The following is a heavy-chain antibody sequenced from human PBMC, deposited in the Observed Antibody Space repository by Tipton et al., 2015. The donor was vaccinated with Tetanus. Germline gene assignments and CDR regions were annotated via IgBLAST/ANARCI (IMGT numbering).Heavy chain of an antibody. CDR2: IYPGDSDA. V-gene: IGHV5-51*01. CDR3: AGPGVVPNYYYYGMDV. CDR1: GYSFTSYW. J-gene: IGHJ6*02. D-gene: IGHD2-15*01. Sequence: VQLVQSGAEVKKPGESLKISCKGSGYSFTSYWIGWVRQMPGKGLEWMGTIYPGDSDARYSPSFQGQVTISADKSISTAYLQWSSLKASDPAMYYCAGPGVVPNYYYYGMDVWGQGTTVTVSS.